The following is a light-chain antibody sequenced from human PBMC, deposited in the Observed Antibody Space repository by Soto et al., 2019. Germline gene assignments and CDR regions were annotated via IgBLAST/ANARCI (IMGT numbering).Light chain of an antibody. J-gene: IGKJ1*01. V-gene: IGKV3-11*01. CDR3: QQYSVYWT. Sequence: EIVLTQSPATLSLSPGERATLSCRASQSVSSSLAWYQQKPGQAPRLLIYDASNRATGIPARFSGSGSGTDFTLTISSLQPDDFATYYCQQYSVYWTFGQGTKVDIK. CDR2: DAS. CDR1: QSVSSS.